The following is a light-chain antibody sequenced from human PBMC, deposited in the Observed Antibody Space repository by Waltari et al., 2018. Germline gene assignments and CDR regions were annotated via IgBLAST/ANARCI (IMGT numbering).Light chain of an antibody. Sequence: DIQMTQSPSSLSASAGDRVTITCQASQDITSYLNWYRQKPGKAPPLLIYDASNLETGVPSMFSGSGSGTDFTFTSSSLQPEDVATYYCQQYDNLPGTFGGGTKVEIK. CDR2: DAS. V-gene: IGKV1-33*01. CDR1: QDITSY. J-gene: IGKJ4*01. CDR3: QQYDNLPGT.